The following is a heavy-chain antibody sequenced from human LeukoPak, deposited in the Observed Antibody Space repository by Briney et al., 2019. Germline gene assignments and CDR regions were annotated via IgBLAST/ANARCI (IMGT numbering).Heavy chain of an antibody. CDR3: AREGPTYYYGSGSSPQDY. J-gene: IGHJ4*02. D-gene: IGHD3-10*01. CDR2: INAGNGNT. CDR1: GYTFTSYA. Sequence: ASVKVSCKASGYTFTSYAMHWVRQAPGQRLEWMGWINAGNGNTKYSQKFQGRVTITRDTSASTAYMELSSLRSEDTAVYYCAREGPTYYYGSGSSPQDYWGQGTLVTVSS. V-gene: IGHV1-3*01.